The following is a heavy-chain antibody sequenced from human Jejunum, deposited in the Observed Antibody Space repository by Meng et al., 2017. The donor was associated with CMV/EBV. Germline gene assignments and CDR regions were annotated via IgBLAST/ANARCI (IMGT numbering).Heavy chain of an antibody. CDR3: AGEHCGGGSCWTGFNI. J-gene: IGHJ3*02. V-gene: IGHV3-74*01. Sequence: FNFSSHWMHWVRKGPGKGLVWVSGIGPGGSTTIYADSVKGRFTISRDNAKSTLYLQMNSLRAEDTSVYFCAGEHCGGGSCWTGFNIWGQGTTVTVSS. CDR1: FNFSSHW. D-gene: IGHD2-15*01. CDR2: IGPGGSTT.